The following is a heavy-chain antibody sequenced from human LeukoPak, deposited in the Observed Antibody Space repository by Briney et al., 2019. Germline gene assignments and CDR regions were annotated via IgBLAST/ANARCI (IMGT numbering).Heavy chain of an antibody. D-gene: IGHD5-18*01. V-gene: IGHV4-59*01. Sequence: SETLSLTCTVSGGSISSYYWSWIQQPPGKGLEWIGYIYYSGSTNYNPSLKSRVTISVDTSKNQFSLKLSSVTAADTAVYYCASLYSYGSGPRYWGQGTLVTVSS. CDR1: GGSISSYY. CDR3: ASLYSYGSGPRY. J-gene: IGHJ4*02. CDR2: IYYSGST.